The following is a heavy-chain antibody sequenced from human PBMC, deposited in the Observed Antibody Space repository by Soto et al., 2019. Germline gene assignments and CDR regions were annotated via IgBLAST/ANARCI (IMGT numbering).Heavy chain of an antibody. CDR2: IDGAGGRI. V-gene: IGHV3-23*01. CDR3: AKDRADSWTIDV. J-gene: IGHJ6*04. Sequence: GGSLRLSCAASGFISSHYGASWVRQAPGKGLEWVSNIDGAGGRIFYADSVKGRFTISRDNSKNTLYLQMNFLRAEDTAVYYCAKDRADSWTIDVWGKGTTVTVSS. D-gene: IGHD3-10*01. CDR1: GFISSHYG.